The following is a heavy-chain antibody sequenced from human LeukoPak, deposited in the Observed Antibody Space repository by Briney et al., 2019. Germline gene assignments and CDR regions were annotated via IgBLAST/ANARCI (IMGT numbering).Heavy chain of an antibody. D-gene: IGHD3-3*01. CDR1: GGSISSSSYY. CDR3: AAPGVAGTYFDS. Sequence: SETLSLTCTVSGGSISSSSYYWGWIRQPPGEGLEWIGSVFFSGSPNYNPSLKSRITMSADTSKNQFSLNLSSVTAADTAVYYCAAPGVAGTYFDSWGQGILVTVSS. CDR2: VFFSGSP. V-gene: IGHV4-39*07. J-gene: IGHJ4*02.